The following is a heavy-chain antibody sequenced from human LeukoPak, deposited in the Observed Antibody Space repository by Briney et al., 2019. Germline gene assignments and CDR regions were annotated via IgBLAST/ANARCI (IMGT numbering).Heavy chain of an antibody. V-gene: IGHV4-39*01. D-gene: IGHD1-26*01. CDR3: ARGFKSSLYSGSSGGLGFDP. CDR1: GGFISSSSYY. Sequence: SETLSLTCTVSGGFISSSSYYWGWIRQPPGKGLEWIGSIYYSGSTYYNPSLKSRVTISVDTSKNQFSLKLSSVTAADTAVYYCARGFKSSLYSGSSGGLGFDPWGQGTLVTVSS. CDR2: IYYSGST. J-gene: IGHJ5*02.